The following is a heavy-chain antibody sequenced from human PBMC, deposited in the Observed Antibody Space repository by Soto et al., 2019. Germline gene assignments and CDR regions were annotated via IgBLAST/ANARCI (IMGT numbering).Heavy chain of an antibody. CDR2: IYYSGST. J-gene: IGHJ6*02. V-gene: IGHV4-59*08. D-gene: IGHD3-16*01. CDR1: GCSISSYY. CDR3: ARRGGAGVLGHDGMDV. Sequence: QVQLQESGPGLVKPSETLSLTCTVSGCSISSYYWSWIRQPPGKGLEWIGYIYYSGSTNYNPSLKSRVTIPVDTPKNQFSLRLSPVTAADTAVYYCARRGGAGVLGHDGMDVWGQGTTVTVSS.